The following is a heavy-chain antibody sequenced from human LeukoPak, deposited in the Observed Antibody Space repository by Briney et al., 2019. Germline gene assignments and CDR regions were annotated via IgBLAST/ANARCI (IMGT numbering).Heavy chain of an antibody. J-gene: IGHJ3*02. V-gene: IGHV1-8*03. Sequence: GASVKVSCKASGYTFTSYDINWVRQATGQGLEWMGWMNPNSGNTGYAQKFQGRVTITRNTSISTAYMELSSLRSEDTAVYYCARGGVFVYSNSLHDAFDIWGQGTMVTVSS. CDR1: GYTFTSYD. CDR2: MNPNSGNT. CDR3: ARGGVFVYSNSLHDAFDI. D-gene: IGHD4-11*01.